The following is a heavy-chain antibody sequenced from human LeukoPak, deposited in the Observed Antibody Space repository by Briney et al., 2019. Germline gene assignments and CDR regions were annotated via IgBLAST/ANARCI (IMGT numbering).Heavy chain of an antibody. CDR3: ASPSSGYDPFDY. J-gene: IGHJ4*02. Sequence: SETLSLTCTVSGGSISSSSYYWGWIRQPPGKGLEWIGSIYYSGSTYYNPSLKSRVTISVDTSKNQFSLKLSSVTAADTAVYYCASPSSGYDPFDYWGQGTLVTLSS. CDR1: GGSISSSSYY. CDR2: IYYSGST. V-gene: IGHV4-39*01. D-gene: IGHD3-22*01.